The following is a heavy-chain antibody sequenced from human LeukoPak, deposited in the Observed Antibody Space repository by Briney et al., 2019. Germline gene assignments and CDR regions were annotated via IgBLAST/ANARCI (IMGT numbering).Heavy chain of an antibody. Sequence: KPSETLSLTCSVSGGSISSTSYYWDWVRQPPGKGLEWIGSIYYSGSTYYNPSLKRRVTISVDTSKNQFSLKLTSVTAADTAVYYCARGMMYYDILTGRGEYYYGMDVWGQGTTVTVSS. CDR3: ARGMMYYDILTGRGEYYYGMDV. V-gene: IGHV4-39*01. J-gene: IGHJ6*02. CDR2: IYYSGST. D-gene: IGHD3-9*01. CDR1: GGSISSTSYY.